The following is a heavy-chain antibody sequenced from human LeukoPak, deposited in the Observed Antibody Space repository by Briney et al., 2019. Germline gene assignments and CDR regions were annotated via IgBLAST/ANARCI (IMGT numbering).Heavy chain of an antibody. J-gene: IGHJ3*02. V-gene: IGHV3-23*01. CDR1: GFTFSSYA. CDR2: ISGSGSGGST. Sequence: PGGSLRLSCAASGFTFSSYAMAWVRQAPGKGLEWVSSISGSGSGGSTYYADSVKGRFTISRDNSKNTLYLQMNSLRAEDTAVYYCAKGATMVRRVHDAFDIWGQGTMVTVSS. D-gene: IGHD3-10*01. CDR3: AKGATMVRRVHDAFDI.